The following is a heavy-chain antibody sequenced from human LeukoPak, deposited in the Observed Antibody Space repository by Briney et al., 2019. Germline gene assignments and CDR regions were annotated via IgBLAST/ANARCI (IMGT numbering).Heavy chain of an antibody. CDR2: ISQSGST. V-gene: IGHV4-34*01. Sequence: SETLSLTCGFYGGSLGGYYWSWIRQPPGKGLEWIGEISQSGSTNYNPSLKSRVTMSVDTSNNHFSLNVTSVTAADTALYYCARHAAFLSRGYWFFDLWGRGTLVTVSS. J-gene: IGHJ2*01. CDR1: GGSLGGYY. CDR3: ARHAAFLSRGYWFFDL. D-gene: IGHD2-15*01.